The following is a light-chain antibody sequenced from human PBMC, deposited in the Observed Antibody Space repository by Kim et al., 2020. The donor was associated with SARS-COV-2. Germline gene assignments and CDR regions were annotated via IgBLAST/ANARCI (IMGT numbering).Light chain of an antibody. CDR1: ITNIGSRP. CDR3: VAWDDSLNGPV. Sequence: QSVLTQPPSVSGTPGQSVTIPCSGGITNIGSRPVNWYQQFPGMAPKLLIYSNNQRSSGVPDRFSASTSGTSASLAISGLHSEDEADYYCVAWDDSLNGPVFGGGTKVTVL. CDR2: SNN. J-gene: IGLJ3*02. V-gene: IGLV1-44*01.